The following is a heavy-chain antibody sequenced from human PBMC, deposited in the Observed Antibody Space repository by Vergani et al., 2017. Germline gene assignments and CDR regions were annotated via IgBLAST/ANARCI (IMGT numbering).Heavy chain of an antibody. V-gene: IGHV3-21*01. CDR1: GFTFSSYS. CDR3: ARDFCGVPDYYFDY. D-gene: IGHD2-8*02. Sequence: EVQLVESGGGLVKPGGSLRLSCAASGFTFSSYSMNWVRQAPGKGLEWVSSISSSSSYIYYADSVKGRFTISRDNAKNSLYLQMNSLRAEDTAVYYCARDFCGVPDYYFDYWGQGTLVTVSS. J-gene: IGHJ4*02. CDR2: ISSSSSYI.